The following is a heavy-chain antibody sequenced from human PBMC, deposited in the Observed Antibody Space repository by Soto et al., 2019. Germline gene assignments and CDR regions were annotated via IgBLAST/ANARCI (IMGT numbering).Heavy chain of an antibody. Sequence: QVQLVESGGGVVQPGRSLRLSCAASGFTFSSYVMHWVRQAPGRGLEWVSAISYDGSNKYYADSVKGRFTISRDNSKNTLYLQMNSLRAEDTAVYYCAKDLGGDYVWGSPDYWGQGTLVTVSS. CDR2: ISYDGSNK. V-gene: IGHV3-30*18. CDR3: AKDLGGDYVWGSPDY. CDR1: GFTFSSYV. J-gene: IGHJ4*02. D-gene: IGHD3-16*01.